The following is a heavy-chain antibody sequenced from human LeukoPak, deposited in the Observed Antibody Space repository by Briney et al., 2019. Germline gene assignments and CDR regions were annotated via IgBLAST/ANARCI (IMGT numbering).Heavy chain of an antibody. D-gene: IGHD2-2*01. CDR1: GDSISRGPYC. J-gene: IGHJ3*02. V-gene: IGHV4-39*07. CDR2: IHYTGST. Sequence: PSETLSLTCTVSGDSISRGPYCWGWIRQPPGKGLEWIGNIHYTGSTYYKSSLRRRVTMSVDPSKNQFSLMLTSVTAADTAMYYCARLDGGQLGHCSSTSCNGAFDIWGQGAMVTVSS. CDR3: ARLDGGQLGHCSSTSCNGAFDI.